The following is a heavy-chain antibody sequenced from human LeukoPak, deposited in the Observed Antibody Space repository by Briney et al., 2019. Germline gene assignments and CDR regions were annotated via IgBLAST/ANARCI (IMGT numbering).Heavy chain of an antibody. CDR3: AKGSAAAGRGWFDP. Sequence: PGRSLRLSCAASGFTFSSYGMHWVRQAPGKGLEWVAVISYDGSNKYYADSVKGRFTISRDNSKNTLYLQMNSLRAEDTAVYYCAKGSAAAGRGWFDPWGQGTLVTVSS. CDR2: ISYDGSNK. V-gene: IGHV3-30*18. D-gene: IGHD6-13*01. J-gene: IGHJ5*02. CDR1: GFTFSSYG.